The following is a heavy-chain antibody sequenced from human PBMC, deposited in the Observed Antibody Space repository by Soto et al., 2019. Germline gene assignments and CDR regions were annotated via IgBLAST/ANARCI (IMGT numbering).Heavy chain of an antibody. D-gene: IGHD2-21*02. CDR3: AREPYCGGDCLSYFDY. V-gene: IGHV1-69*01. CDR2: IIPIFGTA. CDR1: GGTFSSYA. J-gene: IGHJ4*02. Sequence: QVQLVQSGAEVKKPGSSVKVSCKASGGTFSSYAISWVRQAPGQGLEWMGGIIPIFGTANYAQKFQGRVTITAAESTSTADMELSSLRSEGTAVYYCAREPYCGGDCLSYFDYWGQGTLVTVSS.